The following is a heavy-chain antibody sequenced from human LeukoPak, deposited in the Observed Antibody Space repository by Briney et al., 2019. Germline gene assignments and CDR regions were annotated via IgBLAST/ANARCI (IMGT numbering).Heavy chain of an antibody. CDR3: TSSLLWFGELLW. J-gene: IGHJ4*02. Sequence: PGGSLRLSCAASGFTFSGSAMHWVRQASGKGLEWVGRIRSKANSYATAYAASVEGRFTISRDDSKNTAYLQMNSLKTEDTAVYYCTSSLLWFGELLWWGQGTLVTVSS. CDR2: IRSKANSYAT. CDR1: GFTFSGSA. V-gene: IGHV3-73*01. D-gene: IGHD3-10*01.